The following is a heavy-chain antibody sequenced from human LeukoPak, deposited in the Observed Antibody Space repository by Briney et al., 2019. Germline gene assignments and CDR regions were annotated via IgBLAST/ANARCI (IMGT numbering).Heavy chain of an antibody. J-gene: IGHJ6*03. CDR2: INSDGSST. CDR3: ARNIAAHYYYYMDV. D-gene: IGHD6-13*01. CDR1: GFTFSSYW. Sequence: PGGSLRLSCAASGFTFSSYWMHWVRQAPGKRLVWVSRINSDGSSTSYADSVKGRFTISRDNAKNTLYLQMNSLRAEDTAVYYCARNIAAHYYYYMDVWGKGTTVTVSS. V-gene: IGHV3-74*01.